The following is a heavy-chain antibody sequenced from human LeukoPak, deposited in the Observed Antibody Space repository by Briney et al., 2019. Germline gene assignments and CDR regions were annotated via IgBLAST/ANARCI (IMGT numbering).Heavy chain of an antibody. CDR2: MNPNSGNT. J-gene: IGHJ4*02. D-gene: IGHD6-19*01. Sequence: GASVKVSCKASGYTFTNYDINWVRQATGQGLEWMGWMNPNSGNTGYAQKFQGRVTMTRNTSINTAYMELSSLRSEDTAVYYCARSSGWNPPANYWGQGTLVTVSS. CDR3: ARSSGWNPPANY. CDR1: GYTFTNYD. V-gene: IGHV1-8*01.